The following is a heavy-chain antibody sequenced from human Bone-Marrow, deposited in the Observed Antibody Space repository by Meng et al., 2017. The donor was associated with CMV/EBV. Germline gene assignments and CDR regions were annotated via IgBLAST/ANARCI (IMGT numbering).Heavy chain of an antibody. CDR1: GGSFSGYY. D-gene: IGHD3-3*01. V-gene: IGHV4-34*01. CDR3: ARGKSALRGLLRFLEWWFDP. CDR2: INHSGST. J-gene: IGHJ5*02. Sequence: GSLRLSCAVYGGSFSGYYWSWIRQPPGKGLEWIGEINHSGSTNYNPSLKSRVTISVDTSKNQFSLKLSSVTAADTAVYYGARGKSALRGLLRFLEWWFDPWGQGTLVTVSS.